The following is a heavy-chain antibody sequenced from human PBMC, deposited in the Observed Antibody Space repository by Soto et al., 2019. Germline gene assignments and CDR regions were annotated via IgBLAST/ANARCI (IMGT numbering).Heavy chain of an antibody. V-gene: IGHV4-4*07. J-gene: IGHJ4*02. Sequence: QVQLQESGPGLVKPSETLSLTCTVSGGSISSYYWSWIRQPAGKGLEWIGRIYTSGSTNYNPSLKSRVTMSVDTSKNQFSLKLSSVTAADTAVYYCARHGYDFRSGYGYYFDYWGQGTLVTVSS. CDR1: GGSISSYY. D-gene: IGHD3-3*01. CDR2: IYTSGST. CDR3: ARHGYDFRSGYGYYFDY.